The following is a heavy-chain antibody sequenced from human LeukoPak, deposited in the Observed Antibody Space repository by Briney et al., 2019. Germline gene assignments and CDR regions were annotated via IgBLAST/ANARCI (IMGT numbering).Heavy chain of an antibody. D-gene: IGHD5-12*01. CDR2: IGGSNGIT. Sequence: QCGGSLRLSCAASRFTFNSYAMSWVRQAPGKGLEWVSVIGGSNGITFYVGSVKGRFTISRDNSKDTLYLQMNSLRAEDTAVYYCARNENSGWGYFDYWGQGTLVTVSS. V-gene: IGHV3-23*01. CDR1: RFTFNSYA. CDR3: ARNENSGWGYFDY. J-gene: IGHJ4*02.